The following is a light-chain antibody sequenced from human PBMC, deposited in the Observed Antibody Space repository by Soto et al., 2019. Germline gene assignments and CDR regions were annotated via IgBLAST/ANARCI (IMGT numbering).Light chain of an antibody. CDR3: QQYSSWLWT. CDR2: GAS. J-gene: IGKJ1*01. V-gene: IGKV3-15*01. Sequence: VVMTQSPATLSVSPGERANLSCRASQSVGTKLAWYQQTPGQAPRLLIYGASNRATGVPAGISGSVSGTEFTLTIASLQSEDFAVYYCQQYSSWLWTFGQGTKV. CDR1: QSVGTK.